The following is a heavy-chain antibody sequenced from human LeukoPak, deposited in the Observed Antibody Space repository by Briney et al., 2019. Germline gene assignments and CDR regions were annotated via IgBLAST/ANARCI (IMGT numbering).Heavy chain of an antibody. D-gene: IGHD5-12*01. J-gene: IGHJ5*02. CDR1: GLTFTGVNY. V-gene: IGHV1-2*02. CDR3: TRDRLSKWFDP. Sequence: ASVKVSCKASGLTFTGVNYIHWVRQAPGQGPEWMGWINTNSGVTDYARKFQGRVTMTRDTSISTPYMELYRLTSDDTAMYYCTRDRLSKWFDPWGQGTLVTVSS. CDR2: INTNSGVT.